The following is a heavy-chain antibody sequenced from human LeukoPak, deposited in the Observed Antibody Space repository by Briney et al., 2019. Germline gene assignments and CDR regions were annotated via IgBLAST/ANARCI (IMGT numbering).Heavy chain of an antibody. V-gene: IGHV4-59*08. CDR3: ARHQNHGGWFNLVSNFDY. CDR2: IYYDGTT. D-gene: IGHD6-19*01. CDR1: GGPLSSYY. Sequence: SETLSLTCNVSGGPLSSYYWSWIRQAPGKGREWIGYIYYDGTTDYNSSLKSRVVISVDTSKNQFSLRLDSLTARDTAVYYCARHQNHGGWFNLVSNFDYWGQGTLVTVSS. J-gene: IGHJ4*02.